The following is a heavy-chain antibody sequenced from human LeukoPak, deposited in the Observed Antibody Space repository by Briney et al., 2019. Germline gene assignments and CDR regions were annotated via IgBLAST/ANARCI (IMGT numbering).Heavy chain of an antibody. CDR3: GTYYYDSSGHYYLDY. Sequence: SEPLSLTCTVSGGSISSYYWSWIRQPPGKRLEWSGYIYYGGSTNYNPSLKSRVTISVDTSKNQFSLKLSSVTAADTAVYYCGTYYYDSSGHYYLDYWGQGTLVTVSS. V-gene: IGHV4-59*01. D-gene: IGHD3-22*01. CDR1: GGSISSYY. J-gene: IGHJ4*02. CDR2: IYYGGST.